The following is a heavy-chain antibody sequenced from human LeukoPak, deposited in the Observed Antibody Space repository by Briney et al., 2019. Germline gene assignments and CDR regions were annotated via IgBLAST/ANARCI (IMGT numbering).Heavy chain of an antibody. Sequence: GRSLRLSCAASGFTFDDYAMHWVRQAPGKGLEWVSGISWNSGSIGYADSVKGRFTISRDNAKNSLYLQMNSLRAEDTALYYCAKVKDRGEFIAVAGTFDYWGQGTLVTVSS. CDR2: ISWNSGSI. CDR1: GFTFDDYA. D-gene: IGHD6-19*01. V-gene: IGHV3-9*01. J-gene: IGHJ4*02. CDR3: AKVKDRGEFIAVAGTFDY.